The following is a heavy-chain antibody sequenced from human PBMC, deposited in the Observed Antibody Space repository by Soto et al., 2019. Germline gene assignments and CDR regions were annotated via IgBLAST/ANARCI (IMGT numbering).Heavy chain of an antibody. CDR1: GFTFRDHA. V-gene: IGHV3-23*01. J-gene: IGHJ5*02. Sequence: EAQLLASGGGLVQPGGSLRLSCVGSGFTFRDHAMRWVRQAPGRGLEWVSAISANGGSIQHADSVKGRFSVSRDNAKNTVYLQMDNLRTADSSVYYCAKDRYYDTPGWFDPWGQGSRVIVSS. D-gene: IGHD3-22*01. CDR3: AKDRYYDTPGWFDP. CDR2: ISANGGSI.